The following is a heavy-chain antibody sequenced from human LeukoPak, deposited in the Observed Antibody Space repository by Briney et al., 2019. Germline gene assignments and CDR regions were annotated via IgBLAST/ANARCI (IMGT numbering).Heavy chain of an antibody. Sequence: GGSLRLSCAASGFSFSSYGMIWVRQAPGKGLEWVSGISASGDNTDYADSVKGRFTISRDNAKNTLYLQMNSLRAEDTAVYYCARMAYCGGDCSVGGGFDYWGQGTLVTVSS. CDR3: ARMAYCGGDCSVGGGFDY. CDR1: GFSFSSYG. J-gene: IGHJ4*02. D-gene: IGHD2-21*02. CDR2: ISASGDNT. V-gene: IGHV3-23*01.